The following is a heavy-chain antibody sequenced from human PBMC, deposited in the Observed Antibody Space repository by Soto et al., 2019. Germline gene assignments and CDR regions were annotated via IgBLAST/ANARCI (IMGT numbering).Heavy chain of an antibody. CDR2: MNPNSGNT. V-gene: IGHV1-8*01. J-gene: IGHJ4*02. D-gene: IGHD6-19*01. CDR1: GYTFTSYD. Sequence: GASVKVSCKASGYTFTSYDINWVRQATGQGLEWMGWMNPNSGNTGYAQKFQGRVTMTRNTSISTAYMELSSLRSEDTVVYYCATLYSSGWSASDYFDYWGQGTLVTVSS. CDR3: ATLYSSGWSASDYFDY.